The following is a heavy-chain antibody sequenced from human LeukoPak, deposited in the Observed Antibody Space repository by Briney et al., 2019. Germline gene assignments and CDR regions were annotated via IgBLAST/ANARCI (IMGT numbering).Heavy chain of an antibody. CDR1: KFTFSIYA. D-gene: IGHD3-10*01. V-gene: IGHV3-23*01. CDR3: AKDRPNYYGTDGHYYRRDGDS. Sequence: GGSLRLSCAASKFTFSIYAMSWVRQAPGKGLELGSSITSAGGTTWYAGSVKGRFTISRDNSKNTVYLQMNSLRVEDTAVYYCAKDRPNYYGTDGHYYRRDGDSWGQGTLVTVSS. CDR2: ITSAGGTT. J-gene: IGHJ5*01.